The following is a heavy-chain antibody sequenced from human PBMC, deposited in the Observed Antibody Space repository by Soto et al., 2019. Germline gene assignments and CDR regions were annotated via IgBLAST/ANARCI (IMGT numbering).Heavy chain of an antibody. J-gene: IGHJ5*02. Sequence: SVKVSCKSSVYTFTSYGISVVRQAPGQGLEWMGWISAYNGNTNYAQKLQGRVTMTTDTSTSTAYMELRSLRSDETAVYYCASTLGYWSGGSCSSLTWFDPWGQGTLVTVSS. V-gene: IGHV1-18*04. CDR3: ASTLGYWSGGSCSSLTWFDP. D-gene: IGHD2-15*01. CDR2: ISAYNGNT. CDR1: VYTFTSYG.